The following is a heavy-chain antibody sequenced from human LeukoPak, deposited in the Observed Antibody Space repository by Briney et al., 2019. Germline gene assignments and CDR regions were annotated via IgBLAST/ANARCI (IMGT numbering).Heavy chain of an antibody. Sequence: PGGSLRLSCAASGFTFSDYYMSWIRQAPGKGLEWVSYISSSGSTIYYADSVKGRFTISRDNAKNTLYLQMNSLRAEDTAVYYCAKDEGWRLVVYSFFDYWGQGTLVTVSS. J-gene: IGHJ4*02. D-gene: IGHD3-22*01. CDR2: ISSSGSTI. CDR3: AKDEGWRLVVYSFFDY. CDR1: GFTFSDYY. V-gene: IGHV3-11*04.